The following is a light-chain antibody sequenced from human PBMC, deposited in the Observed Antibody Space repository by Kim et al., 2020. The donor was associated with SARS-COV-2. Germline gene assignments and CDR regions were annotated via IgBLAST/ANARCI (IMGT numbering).Light chain of an antibody. CDR1: HSVNSW. CDR3: QHYGNYSWT. V-gene: IGKV1-5*03. CDR2: QAS. J-gene: IGKJ1*01. Sequence: VSVGDRGTITCRASHSVNSWLAWYQQKPGEAPKFLIYQASSLESGVPSRFSGSGSGTEFTLTISSLQPDDFATYYCQHYGNYSWTFGQGTKVDIK.